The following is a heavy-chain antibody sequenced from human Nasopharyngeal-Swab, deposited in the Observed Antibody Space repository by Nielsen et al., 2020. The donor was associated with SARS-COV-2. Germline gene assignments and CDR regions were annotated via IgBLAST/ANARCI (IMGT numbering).Heavy chain of an antibody. D-gene: IGHD3-10*01. Sequence: ASVKVSCKTSGYTFTDYYIHWLRQVPGQGLEWVGCINPDSGDTRYAQKFQGRVTVTRDRSRSTAYMELSRLRSDDTAVYYCAREPDMVRGITLFDYWGQGTLVTVSS. CDR2: INPDSGDT. V-gene: IGHV1-2*02. CDR1: GYTFTDYY. J-gene: IGHJ4*02. CDR3: AREPDMVRGITLFDY.